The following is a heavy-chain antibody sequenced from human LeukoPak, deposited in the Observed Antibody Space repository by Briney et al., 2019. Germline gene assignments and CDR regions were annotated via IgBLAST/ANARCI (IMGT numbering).Heavy chain of an antibody. Sequence: GASVKVSCKTSGDTFNTVTKFGFSWVRQAPGQGLEWLGTIIPLFGTPHYAQKFQGRVTITADQYTTTVYMELSTLRSEDTAVYFCARGGQLWPYFDYWGQGTMVTVSS. V-gene: IGHV1-69*13. D-gene: IGHD5-18*01. J-gene: IGHJ4*03. CDR2: IIPLFGTP. CDR3: ARGGQLWPYFDY. CDR1: GDTFNTVTKFG.